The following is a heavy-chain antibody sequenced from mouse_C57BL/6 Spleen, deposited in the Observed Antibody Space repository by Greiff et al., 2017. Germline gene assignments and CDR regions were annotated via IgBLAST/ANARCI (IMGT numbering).Heavy chain of an antibody. CDR2: IHPNSGST. J-gene: IGHJ3*01. CDR1: GFTFTSYW. D-gene: IGHD2-4*01. V-gene: IGHV1-64*01. Sequence: QVQLQQPGAELVKPGASVKLSCKASGFTFTSYWMHWVQQRPGQGLQWIGMIHPNSGSTNYTEKVKSQVTLSGDKSSSIAYMQLSSLTSEDSTVYYCARDEHYYDSKSAWFAYWGKGTLVTVSA. CDR3: ARDEHYYDSKSAWFAY.